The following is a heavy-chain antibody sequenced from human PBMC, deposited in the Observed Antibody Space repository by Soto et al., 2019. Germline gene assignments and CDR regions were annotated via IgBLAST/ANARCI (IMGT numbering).Heavy chain of an antibody. J-gene: IGHJ5*02. D-gene: IGHD3-16*01. CDR2: FRTGGDDATT. V-gene: IGHV3-23*01. CDR3: AKEALMTTSPGFDP. CDR1: GFTFSSYS. Sequence: PGGSLRLSCAASGFTFSSYSMSWVRQAPGKGLEWVSGFRTGGDDATTYYADSVKGRFTISRDNSKNMLFLQMNSLRAEDTAVYYCAKEALMTTSPGFDPWGQGTLVTVSS.